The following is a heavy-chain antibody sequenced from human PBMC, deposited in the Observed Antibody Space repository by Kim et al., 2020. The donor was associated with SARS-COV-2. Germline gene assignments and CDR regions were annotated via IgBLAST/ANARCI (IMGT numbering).Heavy chain of an antibody. CDR3: ASRWLLPRLSDY. V-gene: IGHV4-34*01. CDR2: INHSGST. D-gene: IGHD3-22*01. CDR1: GGSFSGYY. Sequence: SETLSLTCAVYGGSFSGYYWSWIRQPPGKGLEWIGEINHSGSTNYNPSLKSRVTISVDTSKNQFSLKLSSVTAADTAVYYCASRWLLPRLSDYWGQGTLVTVSS. J-gene: IGHJ4*02.